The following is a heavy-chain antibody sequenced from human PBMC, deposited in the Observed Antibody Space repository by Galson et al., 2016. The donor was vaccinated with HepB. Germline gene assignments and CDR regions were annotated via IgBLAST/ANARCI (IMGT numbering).Heavy chain of an antibody. CDR2: IWYDGSND. V-gene: IGHV3-33*01. CDR3: AREQVEACGGFDY. J-gene: IGHJ4*02. Sequence: SLRLSCAASGFTFSTYGMHWVRQAPGKGLEWVAVIWYDGSNDYYADSVGGRFTISRDNSKNTLYLQMNSLRAEDTAVYYCAREQVEACGGFDYWGQGTLVTVSS. D-gene: IGHD2-21*01. CDR1: GFTFSTYG.